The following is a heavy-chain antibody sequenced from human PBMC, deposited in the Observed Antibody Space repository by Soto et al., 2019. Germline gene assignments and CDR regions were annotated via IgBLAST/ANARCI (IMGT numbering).Heavy chain of an antibody. D-gene: IGHD6-13*01. CDR2: INPNSGGT. V-gene: IGHV1-2*02. CDR1: GYTFTGYY. Sequence: ASVKVSCKASGYTFTGYYMHWVRQAPGQGLEWMGWINPNSGGTNYAQKFQGRVTMTRDTSISTAYMELSRLRSDDTAVYYCARAPRTAAGRGGIDYWGQGTLVTVSS. J-gene: IGHJ4*02. CDR3: ARAPRTAAGRGGIDY.